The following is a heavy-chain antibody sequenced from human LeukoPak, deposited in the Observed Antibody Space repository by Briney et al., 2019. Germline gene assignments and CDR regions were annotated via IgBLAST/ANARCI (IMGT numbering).Heavy chain of an antibody. CDR3: ARDAVLYSSGWYGGFDY. D-gene: IGHD6-19*01. Sequence: ETLSLTCTVSGGSISSSSYYWGWIRQPPGKGLEWVSYISSSSSYIYYADSVKSRFTISRDNAKNSLYLQMNSLRAEDTAVYYCARDAVLYSSGWYGGFDYWGQGTLVTVSS. V-gene: IGHV3-21*01. CDR2: ISSSSSYI. CDR1: GGSISSSS. J-gene: IGHJ4*02.